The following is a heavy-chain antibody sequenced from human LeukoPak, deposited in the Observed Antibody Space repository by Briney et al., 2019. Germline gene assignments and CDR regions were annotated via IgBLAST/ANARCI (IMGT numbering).Heavy chain of an antibody. CDR2: IYPGDSDT. J-gene: IGHJ4*02. V-gene: IGHV5-51*01. CDR3: ARLIMIFGVVRQYYFDY. Sequence: GESLKISCKASGYSFISYWIGWVRQMPGKGLEWMGIIYPGDSDTRYSPSFQGQVTFSADKSISSAYLQWSSLKASDTAMYYCARLIMIFGVVRQYYFDYWGQGTLVTVSS. D-gene: IGHD3-3*01. CDR1: GYSFISYW.